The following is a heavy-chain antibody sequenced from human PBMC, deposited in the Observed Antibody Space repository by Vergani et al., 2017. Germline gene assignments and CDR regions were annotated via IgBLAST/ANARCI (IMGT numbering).Heavy chain of an antibody. CDR1: GFTFSSYS. J-gene: IGHJ3*02. Sequence: EVQLVESGGGLVQPGRSLRLSCAASGFTFSSYSMNWVRQAPGKGLEWVSSISSSSSYIYYADSVKGRFTISRDNAKNSLYLQMNSLRAEDTAVYYCARDREAVAGTKGAFDIWGQGTMVTVSS. CDR3: ARDREAVAGTKGAFDI. D-gene: IGHD6-19*01. CDR2: ISSSSSYI. V-gene: IGHV3-21*01.